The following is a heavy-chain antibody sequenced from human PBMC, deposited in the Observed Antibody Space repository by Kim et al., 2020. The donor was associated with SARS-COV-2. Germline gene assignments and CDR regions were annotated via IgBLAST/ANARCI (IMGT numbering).Heavy chain of an antibody. Sequence: SETLSLTCTVSGGSISSSSYYWGWIRQPPGKGLEWIGSIYYSGSTYYNPSLKSRVTISVDTSKNQFSLKLSSVTAADTAVYYCARVREIDTATGWFTPHRPDWYFDYWGQGTLVTVSS. CDR2: IYYSGST. CDR3: ARVREIDTATGWFTPHRPDWYFDY. CDR1: GGSISSSSYY. J-gene: IGHJ4*02. D-gene: IGHD6-19*01. V-gene: IGHV4-39*07.